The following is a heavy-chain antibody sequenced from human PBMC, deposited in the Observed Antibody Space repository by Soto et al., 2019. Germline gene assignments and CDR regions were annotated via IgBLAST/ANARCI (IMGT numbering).Heavy chain of an antibody. D-gene: IGHD6-6*01. J-gene: IGHJ3*02. V-gene: IGHV2-5*01. CDR3: ARGLATLPVFAFDI. Sequence: SGPTLVNPTQTLTLTCSFSGFSLSTSGVGVGWIRQSPGKALEWLALIYWSGDEHYRPSLKSRLSIIKDTSKNNVVLIMTDMDPVETATYYCARGLATLPVFAFDIWGQGTMVTVSS. CDR2: IYWSGDE. CDR1: GFSLSTSGVG.